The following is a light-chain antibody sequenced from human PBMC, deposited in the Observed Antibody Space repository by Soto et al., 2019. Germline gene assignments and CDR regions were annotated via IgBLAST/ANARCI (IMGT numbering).Light chain of an antibody. Sequence: QSALTQPASMSGSPGQSITISCTGTNSDIGGYNYVSWYQHHPGKAPKLIIYDVTRRPSGVSHRFSASKSAYTASLTISALQAEDEADYYCSSFTTTYFYVFGPGTKLTVL. CDR3: SSFTTTYFYV. V-gene: IGLV2-14*01. CDR2: DVT. CDR1: NSDIGGYNY. J-gene: IGLJ1*01.